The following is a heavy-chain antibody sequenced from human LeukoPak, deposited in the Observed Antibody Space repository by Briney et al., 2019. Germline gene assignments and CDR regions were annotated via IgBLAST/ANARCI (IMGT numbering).Heavy chain of an antibody. CDR1: GYTFTGYY. CDR2: INPNSGGT. CDR3: ARHPFLRFLEWQHFDY. Sequence: ASVNVSCKASGYTFTGYYMHWVRQAPGQGLEWMGWINPNSGGTNYAQKFQGRVTITADESTSTAYMELSSLRSEDTAVYYCARHPFLRFLEWQHFDYWGQGTLVTVSS. V-gene: IGHV1-2*02. D-gene: IGHD3-3*01. J-gene: IGHJ4*02.